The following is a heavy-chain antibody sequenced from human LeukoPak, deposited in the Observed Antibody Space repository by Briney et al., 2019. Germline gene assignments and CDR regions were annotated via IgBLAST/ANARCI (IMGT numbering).Heavy chain of an antibody. Sequence: SETLSPTCTVSGGSISSYYWSWIRQPPGKGLEWIGYIYYSGSTNYNPSLKSRVTISVDTSKNQFSLKLSSVTAADTAVYYCARVFYDSSGYLFDYWGQGTLVTVSS. V-gene: IGHV4-59*01. D-gene: IGHD3-22*01. CDR3: ARVFYDSSGYLFDY. CDR1: GGSISSYY. J-gene: IGHJ4*02. CDR2: IYYSGST.